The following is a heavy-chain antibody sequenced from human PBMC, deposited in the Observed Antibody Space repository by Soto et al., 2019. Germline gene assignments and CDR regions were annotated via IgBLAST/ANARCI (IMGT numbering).Heavy chain of an antibody. D-gene: IGHD2-2*01. CDR3: VREIGIAGNMPDVFDI. V-gene: IGHV1-69*02. Sequence: QVQLVQSGAEVKKPRASVKVSCKASGGTFNTYTISWVRQAPGQGLEWMGRIIPILGIAKYAQKFQGRVTTTADKSTTTAYMEPTRLSSQDTGLYYRVREIGIAGNMPDVFDIWGQGPRVTGSS. CDR1: GGTFNTYT. J-gene: IGHJ3*02. CDR2: IIPILGIA.